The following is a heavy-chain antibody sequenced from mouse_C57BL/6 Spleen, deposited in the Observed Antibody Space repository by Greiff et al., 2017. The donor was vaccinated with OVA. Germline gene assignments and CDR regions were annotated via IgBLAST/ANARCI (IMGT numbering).Heavy chain of an antibody. V-gene: IGHV1-50*01. CDR1: GYTFTSYW. CDR3: ARTPRYYFDY. Sequence: VQLQQPGAELVKPGASVKLSCKASGYTFTSYWMQWVKQRPGQGLEWIGEIDPSDSYTNYNQKFKGKATLTVDTSSSTAYMQLSSLTSEDSAVYYCARTPRYYFDYWGQGTTLTVSS. CDR2: IDPSDSYT. J-gene: IGHJ2*01. D-gene: IGHD3-1*01.